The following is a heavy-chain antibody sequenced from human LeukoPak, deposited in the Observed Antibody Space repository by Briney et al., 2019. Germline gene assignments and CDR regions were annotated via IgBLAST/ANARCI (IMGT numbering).Heavy chain of an antibody. J-gene: IGHJ4*02. Sequence: GASVKVSCKASGYTFTSFDINWVRQATGLGLEWMGWINPNSGNTGSAQKFQGRITMTRNTSITTAYMELSSLRSEDTAVYYCARGNKDYGDYARGLSDYWGQGTLVTVSS. V-gene: IGHV1-8*01. CDR3: ARGNKDYGDYARGLSDY. D-gene: IGHD4-17*01. CDR2: INPNSGNT. CDR1: GYTFTSFD.